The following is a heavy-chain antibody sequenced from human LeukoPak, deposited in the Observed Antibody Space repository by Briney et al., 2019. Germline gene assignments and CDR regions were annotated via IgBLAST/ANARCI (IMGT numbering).Heavy chain of an antibody. Sequence: SETLSHTCTVSGGSISSSSYYWGWIRQPPGKGLEWIGSIYYSGSTYYNPSLKSRVTISVDTSKNQLSLKLSSVTAADTAVYYCARVLRSVTYYFDYWGQGTLVTVSS. D-gene: IGHD4-17*01. CDR1: GGSISSSSYY. CDR3: ARVLRSVTYYFDY. J-gene: IGHJ4*02. V-gene: IGHV4-39*07. CDR2: IYYSGST.